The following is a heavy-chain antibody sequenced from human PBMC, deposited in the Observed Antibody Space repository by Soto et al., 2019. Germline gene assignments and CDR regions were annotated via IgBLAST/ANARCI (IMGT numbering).Heavy chain of an antibody. CDR1: GFTFSSYA. D-gene: IGHD3-9*01. CDR3: ARDLPYYDILTGSGPYYGMDV. Sequence: GGSLRLSCAASGFTFSSYAMHWVRQAPGKGLEWVAVISYDGSNKYYADSVKGRFTISRDNSKNTLYLQMNSLRAEDTAVYYCARDLPYYDILTGSGPYYGMDVWGQGTTVTVSS. J-gene: IGHJ6*02. V-gene: IGHV3-30-3*01. CDR2: ISYDGSNK.